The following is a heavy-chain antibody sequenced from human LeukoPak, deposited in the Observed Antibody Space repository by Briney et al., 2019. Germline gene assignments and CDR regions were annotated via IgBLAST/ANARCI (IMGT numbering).Heavy chain of an antibody. CDR3: AKGIAARPRYYYYYMDV. D-gene: IGHD6-6*01. V-gene: IGHV3-23*01. CDR2: ISGSGGST. CDR1: GFTFSSYA. Sequence: PGGSLRLSCAASGFTFSSYAMSWVRQAPGKGLEWVSAISGSGGSTYYADSVKGRFTISRDKSKNTLYLQMNSLRAEDTAVYYCAKGIAARPRYYYYYMDVWGKGTTVTVSS. J-gene: IGHJ6*03.